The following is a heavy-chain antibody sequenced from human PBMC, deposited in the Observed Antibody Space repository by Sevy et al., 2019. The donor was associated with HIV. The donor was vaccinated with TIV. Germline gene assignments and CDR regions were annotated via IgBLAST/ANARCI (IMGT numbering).Heavy chain of an antibody. V-gene: IGHV4-59*01. Sequence: SETLSLTCTVTGDSMNTYYWAWIRQPPGKSLEWVGYILYGGSTEYSPSLKSRVTMALDKSKNEVSLRLSLVTAADTAVYYCERLVPGDNWFDPWGQGRLVTVSS. J-gene: IGHJ5*02. CDR2: ILYGGST. CDR3: ERLVPGDNWFDP. D-gene: IGHD2-8*02. CDR1: GDSMNTYY.